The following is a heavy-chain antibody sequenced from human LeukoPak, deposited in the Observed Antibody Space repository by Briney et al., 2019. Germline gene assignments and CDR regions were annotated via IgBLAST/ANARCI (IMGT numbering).Heavy chain of an antibody. CDR1: GFSFSNSW. CDR2: IKQDGSQI. J-gene: IGHJ4*02. Sequence: GGSLRLSCAASGFSFSNSWMTWVRQAPGKGLEWVANIKQDGSQIHYVDSVQGRFTISRDNAQNTLYLQMNSLGADDTAVYYCARDPYGFGESFDSWGQGTLVTVSS. V-gene: IGHV3-7*01. CDR3: ARDPYGFGESFDS. D-gene: IGHD3-10*01.